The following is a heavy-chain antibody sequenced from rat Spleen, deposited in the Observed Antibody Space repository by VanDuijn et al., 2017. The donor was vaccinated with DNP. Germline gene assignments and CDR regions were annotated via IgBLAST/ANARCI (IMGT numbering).Heavy chain of an antibody. CDR3: ARRGYYSEPLDY. J-gene: IGHJ2*01. CDR2: IIYDGSIT. D-gene: IGHD1-1*01. V-gene: IGHV5-7*01. Sequence: EVQLVESGGGLVQPGGSLKLSCAASGFTFSDYNMAWVRQAPKKGLEWVAAIIYDGSITYYGDSVKGRFTISRDNTKSTLYLQMDSLRSEDTATYYCARRGYYSEPLDYWGQGVMVTVSS. CDR1: GFTFSDYN.